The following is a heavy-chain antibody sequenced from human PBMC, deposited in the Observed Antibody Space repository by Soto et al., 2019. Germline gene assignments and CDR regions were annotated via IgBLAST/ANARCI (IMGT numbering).Heavy chain of an antibody. CDR3: VRGTMAPGLDH. J-gene: IGHJ4*02. V-gene: IGHV3-7*01. Sequence: EVQLVESGGGLVQPGGSLRLSCAASGFTFSSYWINWVRQTPGKGLEWVANIKGDGSEKYYVDSLKGRFTIARDNAKNHLNLHMNSLRAEDTAVYYCVRGTMAPGLDHWGQGTLVTVSS. CDR2: IKGDGSEK. CDR1: GFTFSSYW.